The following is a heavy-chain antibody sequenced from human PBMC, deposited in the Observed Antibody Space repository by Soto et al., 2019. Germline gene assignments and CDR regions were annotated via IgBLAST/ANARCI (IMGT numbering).Heavy chain of an antibody. CDR3: AREFIVVVVAATHNWFDP. V-gene: IGHV4-59*12. D-gene: IGHD2-15*01. CDR2: IYYSGST. J-gene: IGHJ5*02. Sequence: SETLSLTCTVSGDSFSSYYWSWIRQPPGRGLEWIGYIYYSGSTNYNPSLRSRVTISVDTSKNQFSLKLSSVTAADTAVYYCAREFIVVVVAATHNWFDPWGQGTLVTVSS. CDR1: GDSFSSYY.